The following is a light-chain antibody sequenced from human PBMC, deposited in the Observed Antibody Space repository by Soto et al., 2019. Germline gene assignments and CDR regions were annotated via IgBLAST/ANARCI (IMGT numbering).Light chain of an antibody. V-gene: IGKV3-20*01. Sequence: EIVLTQSPDTLSLSPGERATLSCRASQSVSSYLAWYQQKPGQAPRLLIYGASSRATGIPDRFSGSGSGTDFTLTISRLEPEDFAVYYCHQYDSWTFGQGTKVDIK. CDR1: QSVSSY. J-gene: IGKJ1*01. CDR3: HQYDSWT. CDR2: GAS.